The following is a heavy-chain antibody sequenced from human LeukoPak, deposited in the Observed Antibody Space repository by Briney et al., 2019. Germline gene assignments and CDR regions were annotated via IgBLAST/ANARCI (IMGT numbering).Heavy chain of an antibody. Sequence: GGSLRLSCAASGFTFSSYSMNWVRQAPGKGLEWVSYISSSSSTIYYADSVKGRFTISRDNSKNTLYLQMNSLRAEDTAVYYCARDPFYGSGSRIDYWGQGTLVTVSS. V-gene: IGHV3-48*01. CDR2: ISSSSSTI. D-gene: IGHD3-10*01. J-gene: IGHJ4*02. CDR1: GFTFSSYS. CDR3: ARDPFYGSGSRIDY.